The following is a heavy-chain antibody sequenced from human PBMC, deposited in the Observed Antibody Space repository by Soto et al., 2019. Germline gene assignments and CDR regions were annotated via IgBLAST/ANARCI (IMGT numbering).Heavy chain of an antibody. D-gene: IGHD2-15*01. CDR3: ASWMEIGGSAGASFDI. CDR2: IIPIFGTA. J-gene: IGHJ3*02. V-gene: IGHV1-69*13. CDR1: GCTFSSYA. Sequence: SVKVSCKASGCTFSSYAISWVRQAPGQGLEWMGGIIPIFGTANYAQKFQGRVTITADESTSTAYMELSSLRSEDTAVYYCASWMEIGGSAGASFDIWGQGTMVTVSS.